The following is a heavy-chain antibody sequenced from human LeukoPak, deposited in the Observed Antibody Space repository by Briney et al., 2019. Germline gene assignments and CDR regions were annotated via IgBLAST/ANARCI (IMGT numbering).Heavy chain of an antibody. CDR1: GGSITGGAYY. J-gene: IGHJ4*02. D-gene: IGHD5-18*01. CDR2: IHYSGST. V-gene: IGHV4-31*03. Sequence: PSQTLSLTCTVSGGSITGGAYYWTWIRQLPGKGLKWIGFIHYSGSTYYNPSLKSRVTISVDTSKNQFSLKLSSVTAADTAVYYCARGLGHSYGYSFDYWGQGTLVSVSS. CDR3: ARGLGHSYGYSFDY.